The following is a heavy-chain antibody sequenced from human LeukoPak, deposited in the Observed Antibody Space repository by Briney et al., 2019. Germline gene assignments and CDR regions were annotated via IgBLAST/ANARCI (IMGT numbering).Heavy chain of an antibody. CDR2: IYYSGST. Sequence: SETLSLTCTVSGGSISSYYWSWFRQPPGKGLEWSGYIYYSGSTNYNPSLKSRVTISVDTSKNQFSLKLSSVTAADTAVYYCARARAMVRGVIDWFDPWGQGTLVTVSS. CDR3: ARARAMVRGVIDWFDP. J-gene: IGHJ5*02. V-gene: IGHV4-59*13. CDR1: GGSISSYY. D-gene: IGHD3-10*01.